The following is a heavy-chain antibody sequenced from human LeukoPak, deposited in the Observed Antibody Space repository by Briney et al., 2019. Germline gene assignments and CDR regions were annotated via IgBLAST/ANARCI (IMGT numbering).Heavy chain of an antibody. J-gene: IGHJ4*02. D-gene: IGHD3-22*01. CDR1: GFTFSNYW. CDR3: AKDGGTYYDSSGVIDY. CDR2: ISSSSSYI. Sequence: GGSLRLSCAASGFTFSNYWMSWVRQAPGKGLEWVSSISSSSSYIYYADSVKGRFTISRDNSKNTLYLQMNSLRAEDTAVYYCAKDGGTYYDSSGVIDYWGQGTLVTVSS. V-gene: IGHV3-21*01.